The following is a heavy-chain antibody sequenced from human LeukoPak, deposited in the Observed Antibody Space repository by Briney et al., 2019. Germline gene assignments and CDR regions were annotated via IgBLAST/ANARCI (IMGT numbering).Heavy chain of an antibody. CDR2: INPNSGGT. V-gene: IGHV1-2*02. Sequence: GASVKVSCMTSGYTFTGYFMHWVRQAPGQGLEWMGWINPNSGGTNYAQRFQGRVTMTRDTSISTAYMELTRLRSDDTAMYYCSREGDYGDYGRLCYFDLWGRGTLVTVSS. CDR1: GYTFTGYF. D-gene: IGHD4-17*01. CDR3: SREGDYGDYGRLCYFDL. J-gene: IGHJ2*01.